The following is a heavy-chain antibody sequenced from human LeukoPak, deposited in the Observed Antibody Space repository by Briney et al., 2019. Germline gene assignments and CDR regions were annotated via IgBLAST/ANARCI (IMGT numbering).Heavy chain of an antibody. CDR2: ISAYNGNT. J-gene: IGHJ4*02. CDR1: GYTFTGYY. D-gene: IGHD2-15*01. V-gene: IGHV1-18*04. Sequence: ASVKVSCKASGYTFTGYYMHWVRQAPGQGLEWMGWISAYNGNTNYAQKLQGRVTMTTDTSTSTAYMELRSLRSDDTAVYYCARDRPVVVVAATHLDYWGQGTLVTVSS. CDR3: ARDRPVVVVAATHLDY.